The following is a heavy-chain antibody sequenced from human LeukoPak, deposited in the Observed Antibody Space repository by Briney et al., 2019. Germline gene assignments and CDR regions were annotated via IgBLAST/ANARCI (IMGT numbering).Heavy chain of an antibody. CDR2: FDPEDGET. Sequence: ASVKVSCKVSGYTLTELSMHWVRQAPGKGLEWMGGFDPEDGETIYAQKFQSRVTMTEDTSTDTAYMELSSLRSEDTAVYYCATGPSMVRGAFDYWGQGTLVTVSS. CDR1: GYTLTELS. V-gene: IGHV1-24*01. D-gene: IGHD3-10*01. CDR3: ATGPSMVRGAFDY. J-gene: IGHJ4*02.